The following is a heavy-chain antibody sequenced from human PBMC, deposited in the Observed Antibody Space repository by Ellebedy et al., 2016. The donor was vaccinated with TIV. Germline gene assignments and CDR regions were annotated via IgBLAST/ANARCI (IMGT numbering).Heavy chain of an antibody. CDR3: AAAAYCGGDCYWAGDAFDI. V-gene: IGHV1-58*02. CDR2: IVVGSGNT. J-gene: IGHJ3*02. Sequence: SVKVSXXASGFTFTSSAMQWVRQARGQRLEWIGWIVVGSGNTNYAQKFQERVTITRDMSTSTAYMELSSLRSEDTAVYYCAAAAYCGGDCYWAGDAFDIWGQGTMVTVSS. D-gene: IGHD2-21*02. CDR1: GFTFTSSA.